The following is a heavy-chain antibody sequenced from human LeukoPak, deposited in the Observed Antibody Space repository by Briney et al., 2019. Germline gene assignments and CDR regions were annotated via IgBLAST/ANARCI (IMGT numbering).Heavy chain of an antibody. Sequence: GASVKVSCKASGYTFTSYGISWVRQAPGQGLEWMGWISAYNGNTNYAQKLQGRVAMTTDTSTSTAYMELRSLRSDDTAVYYCAREQLGYSYGSHFLMDVWGQGTTVTVSS. CDR1: GYTFTSYG. D-gene: IGHD5-18*01. CDR3: AREQLGYSYGSHFLMDV. J-gene: IGHJ6*02. V-gene: IGHV1-18*01. CDR2: ISAYNGNT.